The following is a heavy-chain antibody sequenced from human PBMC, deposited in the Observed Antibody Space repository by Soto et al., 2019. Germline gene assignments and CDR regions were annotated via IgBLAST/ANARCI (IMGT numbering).Heavy chain of an antibody. J-gene: IGHJ4*02. Sequence: ASVKVSCKASGYTFTSYYMHWVRQAPGQGLEWMGIMSPSGSTSYAQKFQGRVTMTRDTSTSKVYMELSSLRSEDTAVYYCTTAQSLATINYFDYWGQGTLVTVSS. CDR1: GYTFTSYY. D-gene: IGHD5-12*01. CDR2: MSPSGST. V-gene: IGHV1-46*01. CDR3: TTAQSLATINYFDY.